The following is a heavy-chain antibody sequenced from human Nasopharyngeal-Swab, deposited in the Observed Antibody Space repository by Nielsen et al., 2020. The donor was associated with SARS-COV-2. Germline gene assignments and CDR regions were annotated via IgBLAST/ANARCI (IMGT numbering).Heavy chain of an antibody. D-gene: IGHD6-13*01. CDR1: GGPISSGGYY. V-gene: IGHV4-31*03. CDR2: IYDSGST. Sequence: SETLSLTCTVSGGPISSGGYYWSWIRQHPGKGLEWIGYIYDSGSTYYNPSLKSRVTISVDTSKNQFSLKLSSVTAADTAVYYCARLGGDSSSWFTNFLNSVWGQGTTVTVSS. J-gene: IGHJ6*02. CDR3: ARLGGDSSSWFTNFLNSV.